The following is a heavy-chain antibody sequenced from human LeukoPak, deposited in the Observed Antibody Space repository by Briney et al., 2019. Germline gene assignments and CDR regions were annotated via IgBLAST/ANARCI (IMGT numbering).Heavy chain of an antibody. V-gene: IGHV4-34*01. CDR2: INHSGST. J-gene: IGHJ4*02. Sequence: PSETLSLTCAVYGGSLSGYYWSWIRQPPGKGLEWIGEINHSGSTNYNPSLKSRVTISVDTSKNQFSLKLSSVTAADTAVYYCARVRGSGWINYWGQGTLVTVSS. CDR1: GGSLSGYY. D-gene: IGHD6-19*01. CDR3: ARVRGSGWINY.